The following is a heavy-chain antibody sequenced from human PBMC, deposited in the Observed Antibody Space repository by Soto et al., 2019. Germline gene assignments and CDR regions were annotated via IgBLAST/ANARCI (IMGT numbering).Heavy chain of an antibody. J-gene: IGHJ4*02. CDR2: IFSNDEK. V-gene: IGHV2-26*01. Sequence: SGPTLVNPTETLTLACTDSGFSLSNDRTGVSWIRQPPGKALEWLAHIFSNDEKSYSTSLKNRLTISKDTSKSQVVLIMTNMVPVDPGTYFCGRILRHNYFRPDYWGQGSQVTVSS. D-gene: IGHD1-1*01. CDR3: GRILRHNYFRPDY. CDR1: GFSLSNDRTG.